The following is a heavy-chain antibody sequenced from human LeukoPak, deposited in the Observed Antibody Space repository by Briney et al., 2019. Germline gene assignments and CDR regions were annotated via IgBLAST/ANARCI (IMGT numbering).Heavy chain of an antibody. J-gene: IGHJ4*02. CDR3: ARDRIGKYSIDY. CDR2: ISDNGLRT. D-gene: IGHD2-15*01. Sequence: GGSLRLSCAASGFTFSSYSMNWVRQAPGKGLEWVAFISDNGLRTYYLESVKGLFTISRDDSKNTLYLQMNSLRVEDTAVYYCARDRIGKYSIDYWGQGTLVTVSS. CDR1: GFTFSSYS. V-gene: IGHV3-33*08.